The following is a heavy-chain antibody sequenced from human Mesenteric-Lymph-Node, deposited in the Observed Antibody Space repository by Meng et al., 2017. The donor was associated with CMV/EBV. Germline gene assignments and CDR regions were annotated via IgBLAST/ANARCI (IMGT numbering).Heavy chain of an antibody. V-gene: IGHV3-30*02. D-gene: IGHD5-12*01. Sequence: GGSLRLSCAASGFTFSSFGMHWVRQSPGKGLEWVAFIRYDGSNEYYADSVKGRFTISRDNSYDRLHLQMHSLRAEDTAVYYCAKNRGYDLEVSWFDPWGQGTLVTVSS. CDR2: IRYDGSNE. CDR1: GFTFSSFG. J-gene: IGHJ5*02. CDR3: AKNRGYDLEVSWFDP.